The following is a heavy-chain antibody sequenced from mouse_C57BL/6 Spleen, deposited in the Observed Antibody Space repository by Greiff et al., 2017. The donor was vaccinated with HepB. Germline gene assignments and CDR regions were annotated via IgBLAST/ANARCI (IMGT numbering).Heavy chain of an antibody. CDR2: INPSSGYT. Sequence: VKLMESGAELVKPGASVKLSCKASGYTFTSYWMHWVKQRPGQGLEWIGYINPSSGYTKYNQKFKDKATLTADKSSSTAYMQLSSLTYEDSAVYYCARPPAYYSNAMDYWGQGTSVTVSS. CDR3: ARPPAYYSNAMDY. D-gene: IGHD2-5*01. V-gene: IGHV1-7*01. J-gene: IGHJ4*01. CDR1: GYTFTSYW.